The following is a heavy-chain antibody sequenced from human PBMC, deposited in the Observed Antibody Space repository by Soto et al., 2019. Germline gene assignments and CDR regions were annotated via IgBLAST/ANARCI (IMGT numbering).Heavy chain of an antibody. J-gene: IGHJ6*02. D-gene: IGHD1-26*01. CDR1: GDRVSRNSAA. CDR3: ARGPRIAGYYGMDV. Sequence: SQTLSLPCDISGDRVSRNSAAWTWIRPSQSRGVEWLGRTYYRCKWYNDFAVSVKTPVNINPTTYKNQCSLQLNSVTPEYTAVYYCARGPRIAGYYGMDVWGQGTTVTVSS. V-gene: IGHV6-1*01. CDR2: TYYRCKWYN.